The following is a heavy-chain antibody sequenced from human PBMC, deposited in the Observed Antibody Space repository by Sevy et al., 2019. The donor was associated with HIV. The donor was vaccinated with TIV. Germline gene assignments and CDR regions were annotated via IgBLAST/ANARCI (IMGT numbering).Heavy chain of an antibody. CDR3: ARGRRNWGLGGLDV. D-gene: IGHD3-16*01. CDR1: GFTFSDSW. Sequence: GGSLRLSCAASGFTFSDSWMRWVRQAPGKGLEWVANIKEDGNERYYVDSVKGRFTLSRDNAKMSVYLELTSLRVEDSAIYYCARGRRNWGLGGLDVWGQGTTVTVSS. J-gene: IGHJ6*02. V-gene: IGHV3-7*01. CDR2: IKEDGNER.